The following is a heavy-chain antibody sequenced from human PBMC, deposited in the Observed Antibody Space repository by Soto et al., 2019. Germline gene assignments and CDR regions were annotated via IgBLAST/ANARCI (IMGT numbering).Heavy chain of an antibody. D-gene: IGHD3-10*01. Sequence: QVQLVQSGAEVKKPGASVKVSCKASGYTFTSYAMHWVRQAPGQRLEWMGWINAGNGNTKYSQKFQGRVTITRDTSASTAYMELSSLRSEDTAVYYCARRKTPWFGKNLNYYYYGMDVWGQGTTVTVSS. CDR3: ARRKTPWFGKNLNYYYYGMDV. J-gene: IGHJ6*02. V-gene: IGHV1-3*01. CDR2: INAGNGNT. CDR1: GYTFTSYA.